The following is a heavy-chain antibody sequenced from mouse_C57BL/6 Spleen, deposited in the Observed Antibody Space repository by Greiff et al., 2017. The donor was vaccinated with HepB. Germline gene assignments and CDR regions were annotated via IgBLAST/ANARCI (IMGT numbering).Heavy chain of an antibody. CDR2: IDPSDSYT. V-gene: IGHV1-59*01. D-gene: IGHD1-1*01. CDR3: AREEFIPTVFDY. Sequence: QVQLQQPGAELVRPGTSVKLSCKASGYTFTSYWMHWVKQRPGQGLEWIGVIDPSDSYTNYNQKFKGKATLTVYTSSSTAYMQLSSLTSEDSAVYYCAREEFIPTVFDYWGQGTTLTVSS. CDR1: GYTFTSYW. J-gene: IGHJ2*01.